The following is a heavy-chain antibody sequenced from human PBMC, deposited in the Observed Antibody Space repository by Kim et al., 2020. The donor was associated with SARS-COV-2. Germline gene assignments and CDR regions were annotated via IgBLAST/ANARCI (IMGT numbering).Heavy chain of an antibody. CDR1: GYTFTSSH. CDR2: ISPNSGNT. J-gene: IGHJ6*01. Sequence: ASVKVSCKASGYTFTSSHIKWVRQAPGQGLEWMGLISPNSGNTNYAQKLQGRVTMTTDTSTGTVYMELRSLISEDTALYYCAREDWRGGSCDSHWGQ. D-gene: IGHD2-15*01. V-gene: IGHV1-18*04. CDR3: AREDWRGGSCDSH.